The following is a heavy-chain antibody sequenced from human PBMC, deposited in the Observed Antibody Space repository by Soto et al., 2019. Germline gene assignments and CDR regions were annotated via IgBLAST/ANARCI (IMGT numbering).Heavy chain of an antibody. D-gene: IGHD3-16*01. V-gene: IGHV3-30*19. CDR3: ARWGTTGGLDV. Sequence: QVQLVESGGGVVQPGTSLRLSCVGSGFTFRSYVIHCVRQAPGKGLEWVALTSYDGSGKYYGDSVRGRFTISRDNSRNTVDLQMDSLRLEDTALYFCARWGTTGGLDVWGQGTLVSVSS. CDR2: TSYDGSGK. CDR1: GFTFRSYV. J-gene: IGHJ1*01.